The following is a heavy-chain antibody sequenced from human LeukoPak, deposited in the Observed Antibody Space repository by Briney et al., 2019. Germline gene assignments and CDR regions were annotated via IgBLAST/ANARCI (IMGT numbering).Heavy chain of an antibody. CDR1: GYTFTSYA. J-gene: IGHJ4*02. CDR2: INAGNGNT. Sequence: ASVTVSCKASGYTFTSYAMHWVRQAPGQRLEWMGWINAGNGNTKYPQKFQGRVTITRDTSASTAYMELSSLRSEDTAVYYCARSPYCSGGSCYSLFGWGQGTLVTVSS. V-gene: IGHV1-3*01. D-gene: IGHD2-15*01. CDR3: ARSPYCSGGSCYSLFG.